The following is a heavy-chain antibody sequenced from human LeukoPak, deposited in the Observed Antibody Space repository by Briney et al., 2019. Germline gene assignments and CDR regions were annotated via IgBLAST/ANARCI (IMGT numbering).Heavy chain of an antibody. J-gene: IGHJ4*02. CDR3: ARGKDGIVDGNFDY. CDR1: GFTFSSYA. CDR2: ISYDGSNK. V-gene: IGHV3-30*04. D-gene: IGHD1-26*01. Sequence: GRSLRLSCAASGFTFSSYAMHWVRQAPGKGLEWVAVISYDGSNKYYADSVKGRFTISRDNSKNTLYLQMNSLRAEDTAVYYCARGKDGIVDGNFDYWGQGTLVTVPS.